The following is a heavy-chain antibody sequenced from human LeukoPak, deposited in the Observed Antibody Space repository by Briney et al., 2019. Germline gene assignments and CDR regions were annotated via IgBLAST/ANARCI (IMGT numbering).Heavy chain of an antibody. CDR2: INPNSGGT. CDR1: GYTFTGYY. V-gene: IGHV1-2*06. CDR3: ARGPLRGTAAAIDY. D-gene: IGHD2-2*01. J-gene: IGHJ4*02. Sequence: GASVKVSCKASGYTFTGYYMHWVRQAPGQGLEWMGRINPNSGGTNYAQKFQGRVTMTRDTSISTAYMELSRLRSDDTAVYYCARGPLRGTAAAIDYWGQGTLVTVSS.